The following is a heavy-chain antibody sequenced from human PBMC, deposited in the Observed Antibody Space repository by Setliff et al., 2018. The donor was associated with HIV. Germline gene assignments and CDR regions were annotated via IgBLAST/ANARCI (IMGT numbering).Heavy chain of an antibody. V-gene: IGHV4-34*01. CDR1: GGSFSGCY. D-gene: IGHD6-19*01. CDR3: ARGVRDNSGWSSYYFDY. Sequence: SETLSLTCAVYGGSFSGCYWSWIRQPPGKGLEWIGEVTHSGRTNYNPSLGSRVTTSVDTSKKQFSLRLTSVTAADTAVYYCARGVRDNSGWSSYYFDYWGQGTLVTVSS. J-gene: IGHJ4*02. CDR2: VTHSGRT.